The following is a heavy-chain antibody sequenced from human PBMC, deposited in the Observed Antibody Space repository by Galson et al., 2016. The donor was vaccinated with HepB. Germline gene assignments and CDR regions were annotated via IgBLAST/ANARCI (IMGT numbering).Heavy chain of an antibody. CDR3: TTEVTVFGEVTSF. V-gene: IGHV3-15*07. CDR2: IKSRPAGGTP. CDR1: DSIVSNAW. D-gene: IGHD3-3*01. J-gene: IGHJ3*01. Sequence: SLRLSCAASDSIVSNAWMNWVRQAPGKGLEWVAHIKSRPAGGTPGPAAPVHGRFTVSSEDSGYTVYLQMNRLKAEDTAVYYCTTEVTVFGEVTSFWGQGTMVTVSS.